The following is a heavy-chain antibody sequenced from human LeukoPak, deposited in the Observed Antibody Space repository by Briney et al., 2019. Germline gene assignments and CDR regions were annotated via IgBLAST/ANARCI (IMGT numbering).Heavy chain of an antibody. CDR3: AKQIQYSSGWYYFDY. Sequence: PSETLSLTCTVPGGSISSYYWSWIRQPPGKGLEWIGYIYYSGSTNYNPSLKSRVTISVDTSKNQFSLKLSSVTAADTAVYYCAKQIQYSSGWYYFDYWGQGTLVTVSS. V-gene: IGHV4-59*08. D-gene: IGHD6-19*01. CDR2: IYYSGST. CDR1: GGSISSYY. J-gene: IGHJ4*02.